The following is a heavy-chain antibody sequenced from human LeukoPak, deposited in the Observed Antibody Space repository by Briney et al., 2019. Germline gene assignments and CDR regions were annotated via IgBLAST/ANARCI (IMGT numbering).Heavy chain of an antibody. CDR2: MNPNSGNT. V-gene: IGHV1-8*03. CDR1: GYTFTSYD. J-gene: IGHJ5*02. CDR3: AREKVVPAAIRAFDP. Sequence: ASVKVSCKASGYTFTSYDINWVRQATGQGLEWMGWMNPNSGNTGYAQKFQGRVTITRNTSISTAYMELSSLRSEDTAVYYCAREKVVPAAIRAFDPWGQGTLVTVSS. D-gene: IGHD2-2*01.